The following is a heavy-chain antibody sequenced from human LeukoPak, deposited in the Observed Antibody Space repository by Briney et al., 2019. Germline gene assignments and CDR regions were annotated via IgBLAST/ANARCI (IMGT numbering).Heavy chain of an antibody. D-gene: IGHD3-10*01. Sequence: KTSETLSLTCTVSGRSIRSYYWSWIRQTPGKGLEWIGYISFTGITNYNPSLKSRVIVSVDTSQNQFSLKLSSVTAADTAVYYCARVNTLIRGIGWFDPWGQGILVTVSS. V-gene: IGHV4-59*12. CDR1: GRSIRSYY. CDR2: ISFTGIT. CDR3: ARVNTLIRGIGWFDP. J-gene: IGHJ5*02.